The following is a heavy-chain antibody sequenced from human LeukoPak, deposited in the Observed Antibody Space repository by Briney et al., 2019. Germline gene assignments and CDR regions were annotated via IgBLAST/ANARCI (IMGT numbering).Heavy chain of an antibody. Sequence: ASVKVSCKASGGTFSSYAISWVRQAPGQGLEWMGRIIPILGIANYAQKFQGRDTITADKSTSTAYMELSSLRSEDTAVYYCARDRMIVVVHTAFDIWGQGTMVTVSS. D-gene: IGHD3-22*01. CDR3: ARDRMIVVVHTAFDI. CDR1: GGTFSSYA. CDR2: IIPILGIA. V-gene: IGHV1-69*04. J-gene: IGHJ3*02.